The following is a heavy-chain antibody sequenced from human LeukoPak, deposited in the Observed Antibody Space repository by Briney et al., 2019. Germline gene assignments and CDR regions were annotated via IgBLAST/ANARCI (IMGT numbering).Heavy chain of an antibody. CDR2: INNEGTTT. Sequence: GGSLRLSCEASGLTFSKSWMHWVRQAPGKGLVWVSRINNEGTTTSYADPVKGRFIISRDNAKNTLYLQMNSLRAEDTAVYYCARGGAAMAYYWGQGTLVTVSS. CDR3: ARGGAAMAYY. D-gene: IGHD5-18*01. V-gene: IGHV3-74*01. CDR1: GLTFSKSW. J-gene: IGHJ4*02.